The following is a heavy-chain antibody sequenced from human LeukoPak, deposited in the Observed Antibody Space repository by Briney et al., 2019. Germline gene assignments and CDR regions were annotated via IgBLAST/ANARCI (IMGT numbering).Heavy chain of an antibody. D-gene: IGHD4-17*01. J-gene: IGHJ5*02. V-gene: IGHV4-34*01. CDR2: INHSGST. CDR3: ARGWYGDYKGCFDP. CDR1: GGSFSDYY. Sequence: PSESRSLTCGVYGGSFSDYYWSWIRQPPGKGLEWIGEINHSGSTNYNPSLKSRVSISVDTSKNQFSLKLNSVTAADTAVYYCARGWYGDYKGCFDPWGQGTLVTVSS.